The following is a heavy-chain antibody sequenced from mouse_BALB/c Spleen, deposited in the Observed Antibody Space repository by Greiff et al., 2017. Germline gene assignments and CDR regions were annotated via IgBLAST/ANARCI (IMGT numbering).Heavy chain of an antibody. Sequence: VHLVESGAELAKPGASVKMSCKASGYTFTSYWMHWVKQRPGQGLEWIGYINPSTGYTEYNQKFKDKATLTADKSSSTAYMQLSSLTSEDSAVYYCARAKIYGNFDYWGQGTTLTVSS. CDR1: GYTFTSYW. CDR2: INPSTGYT. CDR3: ARAKIYGNFDY. D-gene: IGHD2-1*01. J-gene: IGHJ2*01. V-gene: IGHV1-7*01.